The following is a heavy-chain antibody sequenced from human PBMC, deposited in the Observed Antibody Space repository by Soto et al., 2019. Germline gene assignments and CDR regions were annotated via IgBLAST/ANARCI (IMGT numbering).Heavy chain of an antibody. CDR2: LIPLFRTP. V-gene: IGHV1-69*13. J-gene: IGHJ6*02. CDR1: GGTFSSSA. D-gene: IGHD3-3*02. CDR3: ARDKGRQQLGGNYYYITDI. Sequence: SVKVSCKASGGTFSSSAFSWVRQAPGQGLEWKGGLIPLFRTPDYGQRFQGRVTITADESAGTVYMELRGLRSEDTAVYFCARDKGRQQLGGNYYYITDIWGQGTTVTVSS.